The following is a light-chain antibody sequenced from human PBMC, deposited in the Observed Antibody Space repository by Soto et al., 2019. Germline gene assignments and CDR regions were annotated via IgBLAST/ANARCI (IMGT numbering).Light chain of an antibody. Sequence: EIVLTQSPATLSLSPGERATLSCRASQTVSSYLLWYQQKRGQAPRLLIYDASSRATGIPDRFSGSGSGTDFTLTISRLEPEDFAVYYCQQYGSSPLTFGGGTKVDI. V-gene: IGKV3-20*01. CDR1: QTVSSY. J-gene: IGKJ4*01. CDR2: DAS. CDR3: QQYGSSPLT.